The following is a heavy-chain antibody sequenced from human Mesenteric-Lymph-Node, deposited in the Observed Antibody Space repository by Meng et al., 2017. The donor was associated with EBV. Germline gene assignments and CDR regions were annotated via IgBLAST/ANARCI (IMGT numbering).Heavy chain of an antibody. CDR3: ARGVAVPGTVWFDP. D-gene: IGHD1-1*01. Sequence: QVQLAQSGSELKEPGASGRVSCKPSGYSFNTYGITWVREAPGQGLEWMGWINAGNGNTEYSQNFQGRVTVTRDRSTSTAYMELNSLRYEDTAVYYCARGVAVPGTVWFDPWGQGTLVTVSS. CDR1: GYSFNTYG. J-gene: IGHJ5*02. V-gene: IGHV1-3*01. CDR2: INAGNGNT.